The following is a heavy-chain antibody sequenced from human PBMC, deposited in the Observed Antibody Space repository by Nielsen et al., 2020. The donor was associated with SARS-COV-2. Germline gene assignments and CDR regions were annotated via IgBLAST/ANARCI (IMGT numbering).Heavy chain of an antibody. CDR2: IDWDDDK. Sequence: SGPTLVKPTQTLTLTCTFSGFSLNTRGMCVSWIRQPPGKALEWLARIDWDDDKYYNTSLKTRLTISKDTSKSQVVLTMTNVDPVDTATYYCARIQTPVTTITWWYFDVWGRGTLVAVSS. J-gene: IGHJ2*01. D-gene: IGHD4-17*01. CDR1: GFSLNTRGMC. V-gene: IGHV2-70*11. CDR3: ARIQTPVTTITWWYFDV.